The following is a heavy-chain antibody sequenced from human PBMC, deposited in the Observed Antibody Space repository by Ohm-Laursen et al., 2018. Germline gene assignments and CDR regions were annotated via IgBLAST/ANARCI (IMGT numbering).Heavy chain of an antibody. V-gene: IGHV1-8*01. Sequence: GASVKVSCKASGYTFTSYDINWVRQATGQGLEWMGWMNPNSGNTGYAQKFQGRVTMTRNTSISTAYMELSSLRSEDTAVYYCAGSVNSGSYYPVFYYYYGMDVWGQGTTVTVSS. CDR2: MNPNSGNT. D-gene: IGHD1-26*01. CDR1: GYTFTSYD. J-gene: IGHJ6*02. CDR3: AGSVNSGSYYPVFYYYYGMDV.